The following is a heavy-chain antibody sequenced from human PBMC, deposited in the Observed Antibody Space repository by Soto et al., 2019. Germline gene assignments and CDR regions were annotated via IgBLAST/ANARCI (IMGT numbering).Heavy chain of an antibody. Sequence: EVQLVESGGGLIQPGGSLRLSCAASGFTVSSTYMTWVRQAPGKGLEWVSVIYGGLTTSYADSVKGRFTISRDISKNTLFLQMNSLGAEDTAVYYCARDRIEAAGTPRFNYYYGMDVWGQGTTVTVSS. CDR3: ARDRIEAAGTPRFNYYYGMDV. D-gene: IGHD6-13*01. V-gene: IGHV3-53*01. CDR2: IYGGLTT. CDR1: GFTVSSTY. J-gene: IGHJ6*02.